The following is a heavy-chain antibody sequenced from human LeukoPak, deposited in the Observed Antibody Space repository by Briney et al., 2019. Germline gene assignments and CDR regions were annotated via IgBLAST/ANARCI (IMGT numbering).Heavy chain of an antibody. V-gene: IGHV1-69*05. D-gene: IGHD2-2*01. CDR2: IIPIFGTA. Sequence: GASVKVSCKASGGTFSSYAISWVRQAPGQGLEWMGGIIPIFGTANYAQKFQGRVTITTDESTSTAYMELSSLRSEDTAVYYCARVRSGYCSSTSCYFDYWGQGTLVTVS. J-gene: IGHJ4*02. CDR3: ARVRSGYCSSTSCYFDY. CDR1: GGTFSSYA.